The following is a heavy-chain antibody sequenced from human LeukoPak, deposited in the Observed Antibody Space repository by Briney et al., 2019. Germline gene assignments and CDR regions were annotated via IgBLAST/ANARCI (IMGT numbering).Heavy chain of an antibody. CDR2: ISAYNGNT. V-gene: IGHV1-18*01. D-gene: IGHD3-10*01. Sequence: ASVKVSCKASGYTFTSYGISWVRQAPGQGLEWMGWISAYNGNTNYAQKLQGRVTMTTDKSTSTAYMELRSLRSDDTAVYYCAGMWFGELSGIWGQGTMVTVSS. J-gene: IGHJ3*02. CDR3: AGMWFGELSGI. CDR1: GYTFTSYG.